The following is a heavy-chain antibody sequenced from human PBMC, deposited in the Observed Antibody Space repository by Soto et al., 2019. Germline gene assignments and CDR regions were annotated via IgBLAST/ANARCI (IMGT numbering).Heavy chain of an antibody. CDR1: GFTFGSYA. J-gene: IGHJ4*02. CDR2: ITDTGSHT. D-gene: IGHD5-12*01. V-gene: IGHV3-23*01. Sequence: EVQLLESGGGLVQPGGSLRLSCAASGFTFGSYAMNWVRQAPGKGLEWLSTITDTGSHTYYADSVRGRFTTSRDNSKSPPYLQLSSLRAEDTAVYYCAKFVWLPVSVYFDYWGQGILVTVSS. CDR3: AKFVWLPVSVYFDY.